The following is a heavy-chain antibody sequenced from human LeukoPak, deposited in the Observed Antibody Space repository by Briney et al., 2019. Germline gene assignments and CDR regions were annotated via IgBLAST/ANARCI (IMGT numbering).Heavy chain of an antibody. CDR2: IYYSGST. D-gene: IGHD4-11*01. V-gene: IGHV4-59*08. J-gene: IGHJ5*02. CDR3: ARGNYGDWFDP. Sequence: SETLSLTCTVSGGSISSYYWSWIRQPPGKGLEWIGYIYYSGSTNYNPSLKSRVTISVDTSKNQFSLKLSSVTAADTAVCYCARGNYGDWFDPWGQGTLVTVSS. CDR1: GGSISSYY.